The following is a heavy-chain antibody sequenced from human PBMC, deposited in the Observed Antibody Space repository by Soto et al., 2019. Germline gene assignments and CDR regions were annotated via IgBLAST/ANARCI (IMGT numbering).Heavy chain of an antibody. CDR2: IYYSGST. V-gene: IGHV4-61*05. CDR1: GGSISSSSYY. CDR3: ARSGRGDYGLYAFDI. D-gene: IGHD4-17*01. Sequence: LSLTCTVSGGSISSSSYYWGLIRQPPGKGLEWIGYIYYSGSTNYNPSLKSRVTISVDTSKNQLSLKLSSVTAAGTAVYYCARSGRGDYGLYAFDIWGQGTMVTVSS. J-gene: IGHJ3*02.